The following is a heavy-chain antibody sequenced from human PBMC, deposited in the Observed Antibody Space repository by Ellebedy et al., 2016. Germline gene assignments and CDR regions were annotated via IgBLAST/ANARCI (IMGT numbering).Heavy chain of an antibody. CDR3: ARVQGTTGLYSSYYYYGMDV. V-gene: IGHV3-30-3*01. CDR1: GFTFSSYA. D-gene: IGHD4-17*01. Sequence: GGSLRLSCAASGFTFSSYAMHWVRQAPGKGLEWVAVISYDGSNKYYADSVKGRFTISRDNSKNTLYLQMNSLRAEDTAVYYCARVQGTTGLYSSYYYYGMDVWGQGTTVTVSS. J-gene: IGHJ6*02. CDR2: ISYDGSNK.